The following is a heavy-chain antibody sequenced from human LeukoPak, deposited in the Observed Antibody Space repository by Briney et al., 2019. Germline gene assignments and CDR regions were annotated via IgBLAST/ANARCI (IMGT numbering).Heavy chain of an antibody. Sequence: GRSMRPSSAASGFTFSSYTIDCVRQAPRKGLEWVSCISSSSSYISYADSVKGRFTISRDNAKNSLYLQLSSLRVEHKGLYYCAKEGGLERPPSRG. V-gene: IGHV3-21*01. CDR3: AKEGGLERPPS. D-gene: IGHD1-1*01. CDR1: GFTFSSYT. J-gene: IGHJ1*01. CDR2: ISSSSSYI.